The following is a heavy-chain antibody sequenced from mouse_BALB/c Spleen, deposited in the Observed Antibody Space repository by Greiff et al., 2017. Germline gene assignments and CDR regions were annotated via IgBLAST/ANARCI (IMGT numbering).Heavy chain of an antibody. J-gene: IGHJ2*01. CDR3: ARVYDYGFDY. Sequence: EVMLVESGGGLVKPGGSLKLSCAASGFTFSSYAMSWVRQTPEKRLEWVASISSGGSTYYPDSVKGRFTISRDNARNILYLQMSSLRSEDTAMYYCARVYDYGFDYWGQGTTLTVSS. V-gene: IGHV5-6-5*01. CDR1: GFTFSSYA. CDR2: ISSGGST. D-gene: IGHD2-4*01.